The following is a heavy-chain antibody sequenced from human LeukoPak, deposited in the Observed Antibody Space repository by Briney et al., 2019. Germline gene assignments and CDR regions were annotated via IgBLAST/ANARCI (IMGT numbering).Heavy chain of an antibody. Sequence: GGSLRLSCAASGFTFSSCAMSWVRQAPGKGLEWVSGISAGGGSTYFADSVKGRFTISRDNSKNTLYLQMSSLGAEDTAVYYCAKSTYWTNPYYFDYWGQGTLVTVSS. CDR3: AKSTYWTNPYYFDY. CDR1: GFTFSSCA. D-gene: IGHD2-8*01. V-gene: IGHV3-23*01. J-gene: IGHJ4*02. CDR2: ISAGGGST.